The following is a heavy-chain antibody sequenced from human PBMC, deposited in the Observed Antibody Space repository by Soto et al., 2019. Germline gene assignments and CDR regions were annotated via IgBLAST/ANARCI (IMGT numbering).Heavy chain of an antibody. V-gene: IGHV3-66*01. CDR1: GFTVSSNY. J-gene: IGHJ4*02. D-gene: IGHD3-22*01. CDR3: AKDTYYYDRSGYYTYDH. CDR2: IYSGGST. Sequence: HPGGSLRLSCAASGFTVSSNYMSWVRQAPGKGLEWVSVIYSGGSTYYADSVKGRFTISRDNSRNTLDLQMNSLRAEDTAVYYCAKDTYYYDRSGYYTYDHWGQGTQVTSPQ.